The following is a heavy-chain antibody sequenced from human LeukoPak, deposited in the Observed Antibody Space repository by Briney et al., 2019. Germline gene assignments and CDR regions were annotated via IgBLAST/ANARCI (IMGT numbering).Heavy chain of an antibody. CDR1: GFTFSHYS. J-gene: IGHJ4*02. Sequence: GGSLRLSCAASGFTFSHYSMNWVRQAPGKGLEWVSSISASSSFIYYADSLKGRFTISRDNAKNSLYMQMNSLRAEDTAVFYCARGYCSRTSCEDFDYWGQGTLVTVSS. CDR2: ISASSSFI. V-gene: IGHV3-21*01. D-gene: IGHD2-2*01. CDR3: ARGYCSRTSCEDFDY.